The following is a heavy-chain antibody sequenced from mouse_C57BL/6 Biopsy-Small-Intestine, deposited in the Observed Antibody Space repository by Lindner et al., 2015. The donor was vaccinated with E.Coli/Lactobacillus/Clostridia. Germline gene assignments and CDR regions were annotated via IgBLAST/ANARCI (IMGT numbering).Heavy chain of an antibody. J-gene: IGHJ3*01. Sequence: SVKVSCKASGYTFTDYYMHWVRQAPGQGLEWMGWINPDSGGTNYAQKFQGWVTMTRDTSISTAYMDLSRLKSDDTAVYYCASSSAVVTPNAFDIWGQGTMVAVSS. CDR3: ASSSAVVTPNAFDI. D-gene: IGHD2-1*01. V-gene: IGHV1-84*02. CDR2: INPDSGGT. CDR1: GYTFTDYY.